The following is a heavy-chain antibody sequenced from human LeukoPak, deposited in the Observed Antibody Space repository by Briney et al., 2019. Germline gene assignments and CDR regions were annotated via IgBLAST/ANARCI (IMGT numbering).Heavy chain of an antibody. V-gene: IGHV1-69*13. CDR3: ARGYCSGGSCYRGMDV. CDR2: IIPIFGTA. D-gene: IGHD2-15*01. J-gene: IGHJ6*02. Sequence: SVTVSCKASGGTFSSYAISWVRQAPGQGLEWMGGIIPIFGTANYAQKFQGRVTITADESTSTAYMELSSLRSEDTAVYYCARGYCSGGSCYRGMDVWGQGTTVTVSS. CDR1: GGTFSSYA.